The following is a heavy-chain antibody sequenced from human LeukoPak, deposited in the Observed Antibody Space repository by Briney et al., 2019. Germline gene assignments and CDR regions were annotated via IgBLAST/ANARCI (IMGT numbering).Heavy chain of an antibody. CDR3: RSPLQQLAQGQVYYMDV. Sequence: QTGGSLRLSCTASGFTFGDSAMSWVRQAPGKGLEWVGSIRSKAYGGTTEYAASVKGRFTISRDDSKNIAYLQMNSLKTEDTAVYYCRSPLQQLAQGQVYYMDVWGKGTTVTISS. CDR2: IRSKAYGGTT. V-gene: IGHV3-49*04. J-gene: IGHJ6*03. D-gene: IGHD6-13*01. CDR1: GFTFGDSA.